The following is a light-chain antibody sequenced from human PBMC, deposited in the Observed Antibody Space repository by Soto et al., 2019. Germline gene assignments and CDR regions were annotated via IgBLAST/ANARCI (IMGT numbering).Light chain of an antibody. Sequence: EIVLTQSPGTLSLSPGERATLSCRASQSISSSYLAWYQQKPGQPPRLLIYGASSRATGIPDRFSGSGSGTAFTLTISRLEPEDFALYYCQQYGSSPYAFGQGTKLEIK. CDR1: QSISSSY. CDR3: QQYGSSPYA. V-gene: IGKV3-20*01. J-gene: IGKJ2*01. CDR2: GAS.